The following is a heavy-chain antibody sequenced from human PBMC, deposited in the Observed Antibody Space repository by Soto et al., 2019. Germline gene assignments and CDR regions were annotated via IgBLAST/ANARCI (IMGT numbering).Heavy chain of an antibody. CDR3: ARGKVGSSSDY. CDR1: GGSFSGYY. CDR2: INHSGST. D-gene: IGHD6-13*01. V-gene: IGHV4-34*01. Sequence: QVQLQQWGAGLLKPSETLSLTCAVYGGSFSGYYWSWIRQPPGKGLEWIGEINHSGSTNYNPSLKSRVTXSXVASKNQFSLKLSSVTAADTAVYYCARGKVGSSSDYWGQGTLVTVSS. J-gene: IGHJ4*02.